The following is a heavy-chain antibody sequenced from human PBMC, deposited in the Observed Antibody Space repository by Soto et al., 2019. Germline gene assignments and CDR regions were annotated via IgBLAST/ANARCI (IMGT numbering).Heavy chain of an antibody. D-gene: IGHD6-19*01. CDR2: ISYDGSNK. CDR1: GFTFSSYA. V-gene: IGHV3-30-3*01. J-gene: IGHJ6*02. CDR3: ARTVAGTSYYYYGMDV. Sequence: ESVGGVVQPGRSLRLSCAASGFTFSSYAMHWVRQAPGKGLEWVAVISYDGSNKYYADSVKGRFTISRDNSKNTLYLQMNSLRAEDTAVYYCARTVAGTSYYYYGMDVWGQGTTVTVSS.